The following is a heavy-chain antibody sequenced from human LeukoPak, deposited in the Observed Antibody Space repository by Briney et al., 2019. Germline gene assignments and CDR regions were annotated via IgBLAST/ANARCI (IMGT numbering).Heavy chain of an antibody. V-gene: IGHV3-30*18. CDR3: AKVFRDTATGSFVGYFDY. Sequence: GGSLRLSCAASGFTFSSYGMHWARQAPGKGLEWVAVISYDGSNKYYADSVKGRFTISRDNSKNTLYLQMNSLRAEDTAVYYCAKVFRDTATGSFVGYFDYWGQGTLVTVSS. J-gene: IGHJ4*02. CDR1: GFTFSSYG. CDR2: ISYDGSNK. D-gene: IGHD5-18*01.